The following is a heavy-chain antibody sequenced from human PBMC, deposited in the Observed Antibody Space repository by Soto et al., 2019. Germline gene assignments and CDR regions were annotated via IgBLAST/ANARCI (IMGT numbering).Heavy chain of an antibody. Sequence: PGGSLRLSCAASGFTFSSYSMNWVRQAPGKGLEWVSSISSSSSYIYYADSVKGRFTISRDNAKNSLYLQMNSLRAEDTAAYYCARGHSFPHIPGYCSSTSCYQVPQDLYYMDVWGKGTTVTVSS. CDR2: ISSSSSYI. CDR1: GFTFSSYS. J-gene: IGHJ6*03. D-gene: IGHD2-2*01. V-gene: IGHV3-21*01. CDR3: ARGHSFPHIPGYCSSTSCYQVPQDLYYMDV.